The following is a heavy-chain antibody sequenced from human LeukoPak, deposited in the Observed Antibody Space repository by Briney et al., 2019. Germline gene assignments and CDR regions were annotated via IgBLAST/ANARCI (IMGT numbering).Heavy chain of an antibody. CDR3: EYCGGDCSSVDAFDI. D-gene: IGHD2-21*02. CDR1: GYTFSSYG. V-gene: IGHV1-69*05. Sequence: AASVKVSCKASGYTFSSYGISWVRQAPGQGLEWMGGIIPIFGTANYAQKFQGRVTITTDESTSTAYMELSSLRSEDTAVYYCEYCGGDCSSVDAFDIWGQGTMVTVSS. CDR2: IIPIFGTA. J-gene: IGHJ3*02.